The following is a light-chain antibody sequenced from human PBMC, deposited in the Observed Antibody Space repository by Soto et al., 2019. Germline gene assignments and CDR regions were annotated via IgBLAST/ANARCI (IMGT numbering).Light chain of an antibody. Sequence: QSALTQPASVSGSPGQSITISCTGSSSDVGAYNYVSWYQQHPGKAPKVMIYDVINRPSGVSNRFSGSKSGNTASLTISGLHAEDEAAYYCSSYTTSSTVIFGGGTQLTVL. CDR2: DVI. V-gene: IGLV2-14*01. CDR3: SSYTTSSTVI. CDR1: SSDVGAYNY. J-gene: IGLJ2*01.